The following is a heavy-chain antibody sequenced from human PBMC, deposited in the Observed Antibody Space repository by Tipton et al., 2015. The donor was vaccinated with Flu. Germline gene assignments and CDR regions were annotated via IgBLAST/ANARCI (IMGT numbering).Heavy chain of an antibody. Sequence: SLRLSCAASGFIFSDYAMHWVRQAPGKGLKYVSTITTNGDNTYYADSVKGRFTISRDNSKNTLYLQMGSLRADDMAVYYCARGMNGGLVDVWGQGTTVTVSS. J-gene: IGHJ6*02. CDR1: GFIFSDYA. CDR2: ITTNGDNT. V-gene: IGHV3-64*02. CDR3: ARGMNGGLVDV. D-gene: IGHD2-8*01.